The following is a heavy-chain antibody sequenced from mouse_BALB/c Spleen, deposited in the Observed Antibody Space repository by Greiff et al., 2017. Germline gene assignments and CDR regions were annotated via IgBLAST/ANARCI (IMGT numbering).Heavy chain of an antibody. D-gene: IGHD2-3*01. J-gene: IGHJ4*01. Sequence: QVQLQQSGAELMKPGASVKISCKATGYTFSSYWIEWVKQRPGHGLEWIGEILPGSGSTNYNEKFKGKATFTADTSSNTAYMQLSSLTSEDSAVYYCAKSYDDYAMDYWGQGTSVTVSS. V-gene: IGHV1-9*01. CDR2: ILPGSGST. CDR3: AKSYDDYAMDY. CDR1: GYTFSSYW.